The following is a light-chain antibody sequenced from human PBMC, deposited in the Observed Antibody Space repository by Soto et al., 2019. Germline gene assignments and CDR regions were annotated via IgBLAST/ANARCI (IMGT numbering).Light chain of an antibody. Sequence: DIQMTQSPSSLSASVGDRVTITCRASQGLSNYLAWYQQKPGKVPKLLIYAASILESGVPSRFSGSGSGTDFTLTISSLQPEDVATYYCQKYNSAPWTFGQRTKVAIK. CDR3: QKYNSAPWT. J-gene: IGKJ1*01. CDR1: QGLSNY. V-gene: IGKV1-27*01. CDR2: AAS.